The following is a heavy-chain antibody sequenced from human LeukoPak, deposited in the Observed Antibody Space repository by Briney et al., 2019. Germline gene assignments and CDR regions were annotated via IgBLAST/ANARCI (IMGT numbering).Heavy chain of an antibody. CDR2: ISISGDTT. D-gene: IGHD2/OR15-2a*01. CDR3: ASVIRPHDY. J-gene: IGHJ4*02. CDR1: GFTFSSHA. Sequence: PGGSLRLSCVASGFTFSSHAMTWVRQAPGKGLEWVSAISISGDTTYYADAVKGRFTITRDNSKNTVSLQMNRLGAEDPAVYYWASVIRPHDYWGQGTLVIVSS. V-gene: IGHV3-23*01.